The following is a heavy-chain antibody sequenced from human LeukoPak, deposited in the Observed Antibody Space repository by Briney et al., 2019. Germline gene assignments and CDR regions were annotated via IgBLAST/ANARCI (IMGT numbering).Heavy chain of an antibody. Sequence: SETLSLTCTVSGGSISSYYWSWIRQPPGKGLEWIGHIYYSGSTNYNPSLKSRVTISVDTSKNQFSLTLSSVTAADTAVYYCATFSSSTLYYYGMDVWGQGTTVTVSS. V-gene: IGHV4-59*01. D-gene: IGHD6-6*01. J-gene: IGHJ6*02. CDR1: GGSISSYY. CDR2: IYYSGST. CDR3: ATFSSSTLYYYGMDV.